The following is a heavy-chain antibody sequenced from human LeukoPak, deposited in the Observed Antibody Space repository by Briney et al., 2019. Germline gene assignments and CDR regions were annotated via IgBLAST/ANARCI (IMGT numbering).Heavy chain of an antibody. V-gene: IGHV1-46*01. CDR2: INPSGGST. J-gene: IGHJ4*02. CDR3: ARSPDPYYGPAGNDY. CDR1: GYTFTSYY. Sequence: ASVKVSCKASGYTFTSYYMHWVRQAPGQGLEWMGIINPSGGSTSYAQKFQGRVTMTRDTSTSTVYMELSSLRSEDTAVYYCARSPDPYYGPAGNDYWGQGTLVTVSS. D-gene: IGHD6-13*01.